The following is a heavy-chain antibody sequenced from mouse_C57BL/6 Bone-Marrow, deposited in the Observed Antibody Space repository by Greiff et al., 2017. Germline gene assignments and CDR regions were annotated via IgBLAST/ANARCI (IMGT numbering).Heavy chain of an antibody. CDR1: GYTFTSYW. Sequence: VQLQQSGAELVMPGASVKLSCKASGYTFTSYWMHWVKQRPGQGLEWIGEIDPSDSYTNYNQKFKGKSTLTVDKSSSTAYMQLSSLTSEDSAVYYCARDGYDAFDYGGQGTTLTVSS. D-gene: IGHD2-2*01. J-gene: IGHJ2*01. CDR2: IDPSDSYT. CDR3: ARDGYDAFDY. V-gene: IGHV1-69*01.